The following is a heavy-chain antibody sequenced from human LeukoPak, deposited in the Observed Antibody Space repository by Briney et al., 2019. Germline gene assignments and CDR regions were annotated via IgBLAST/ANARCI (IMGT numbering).Heavy chain of an antibody. CDR3: ARFSHNSGMDV. Sequence: GESLKISCKGSGYNFSNYWIHWVRQMPGKGLEWMGIIFPGDSETRYSPSFQGQVTISADKSITTAYLQWSGLKASDTAMYYCARFSHNSGMDVWGQGTTVTVSS. J-gene: IGHJ6*02. CDR2: IFPGDSET. V-gene: IGHV5-51*01. CDR1: GYNFSNYW.